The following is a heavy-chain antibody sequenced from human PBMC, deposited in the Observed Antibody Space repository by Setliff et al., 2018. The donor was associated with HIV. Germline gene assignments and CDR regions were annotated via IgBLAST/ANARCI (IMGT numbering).Heavy chain of an antibody. CDR3: ARKYLVNVFDY. CDR1: GGSLSSYY. D-gene: IGHD3-22*01. CDR2: VYYSGTT. J-gene: IGHJ4*02. V-gene: IGHV4-59*01. Sequence: TSETLSLTCSVSGGSLSSYYWSWIRQPPGKGLEWIGYVYYSGTTNYNPSLKSRVSMSVDTSKNQFSLRLSSVTAADTAVYYCARKYLVNVFDYWGQGMLVTVSS.